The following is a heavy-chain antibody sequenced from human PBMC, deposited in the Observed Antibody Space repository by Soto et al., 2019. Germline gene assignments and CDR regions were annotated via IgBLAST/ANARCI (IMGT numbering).Heavy chain of an antibody. CDR1: GFTFSSYA. Sequence: GGSLRLSCAASGFTFSSYAMSWVRQAPGKGLEWVSAISGSGGSTYYADSVKGRFTISRDNSKNTLYLQMNSLRAEDTAVYYCAKDTYIDYAENWFDPSCQGTLVTVSS. D-gene: IGHD4-17*01. CDR3: AKDTYIDYAENWFDP. CDR2: ISGSGGST. J-gene: IGHJ5*02. V-gene: IGHV3-23*01.